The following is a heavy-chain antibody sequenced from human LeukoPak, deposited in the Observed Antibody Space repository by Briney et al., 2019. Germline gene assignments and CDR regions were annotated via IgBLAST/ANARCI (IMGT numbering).Heavy chain of an antibody. CDR1: GFTFSSYW. V-gene: IGHV3-7*03. Sequence: QTGGSLRLSCAASGFTFSSYWMSWVRQAPGKGLEWVANIKQDGSEKYYVDSVKGRFTISRDNAKNSLYLQMNSLRAEDTAVYYCARGRRDFPRIPQHWGQGTLVTVSS. CDR2: IKQDGSEK. D-gene: IGHD2-21*01. J-gene: IGHJ1*01. CDR3: ARGRRDFPRIPQH.